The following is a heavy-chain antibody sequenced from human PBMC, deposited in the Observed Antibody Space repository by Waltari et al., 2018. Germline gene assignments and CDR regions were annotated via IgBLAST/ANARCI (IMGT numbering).Heavy chain of an antibody. CDR1: GGSISSGGYS. CDR2: IYHSGST. D-gene: IGHD3-9*01. J-gene: IGHJ6*02. Sequence: QLQLQESGSGLVKPSQTLSLTCAVSGGSISSGGYSWSWIRQPPGKGLEWIGYIYHSGSTYYNPSLKSRVTISVDRSKNQFSLKLSSVTAADTAVYYCARDRRYNYYYYGMDVWGQGTTVTVSS. CDR3: ARDRRYNYYYYGMDV. V-gene: IGHV4-30-2*01.